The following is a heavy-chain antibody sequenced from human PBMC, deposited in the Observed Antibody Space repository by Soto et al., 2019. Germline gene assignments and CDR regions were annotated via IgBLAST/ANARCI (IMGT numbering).Heavy chain of an antibody. Sequence: QLQLQESGPGLVKPSETLSLTCNFSGGSISSSRSYWAWFRQPPGKELEWIANIFYAGNTYYNPSLKSRVTVSVDTSKNQFSLKLDSVTAADTAVYYCARQAAAPGIDLWFDPWGQGTLVTVSS. CDR3: ARQAAAPGIDLWFDP. CDR1: GGSISSSRSY. CDR2: IFYAGNT. J-gene: IGHJ5*02. V-gene: IGHV4-39*01. D-gene: IGHD6-13*01.